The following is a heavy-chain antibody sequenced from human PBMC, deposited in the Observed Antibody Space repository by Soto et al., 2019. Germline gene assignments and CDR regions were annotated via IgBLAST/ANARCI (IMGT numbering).Heavy chain of an antibody. CDR1: GFTFSSYG. V-gene: IGHV3-30*03. D-gene: IGHD3-9*01. CDR2: ISYDGSNK. Sequence: PGGSLRLSCAASGFTFSSYGMHWVRQAPGKGLEWVAVISYDGSNKYYADSVKGRFTISRDNAKNSLYLQMNSLRAEDTAVYYCTSYDTLTGSTAYWGQGTLVTVSS. J-gene: IGHJ4*02. CDR3: TSYDTLTGSTAY.